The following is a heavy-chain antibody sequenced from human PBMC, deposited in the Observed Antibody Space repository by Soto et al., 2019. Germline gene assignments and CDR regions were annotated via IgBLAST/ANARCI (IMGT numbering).Heavy chain of an antibody. CDR3: ATDRYRDGYTGGYFDY. D-gene: IGHD1-26*01. CDR2: MYYSGTT. J-gene: IGHJ4*02. CDR1: GFSISSGYY. V-gene: IGHV4-38-2*02. Sequence: PSETLSLTCAVSGFSISSGYYWGWIRQPPGKGLEWIGSMYYSGTTYYNPSLKSRVAISVDTSKNQFSPKLRSVTAADTAVYYCATDRYRDGYTGGYFDYWGQGTLATVYS.